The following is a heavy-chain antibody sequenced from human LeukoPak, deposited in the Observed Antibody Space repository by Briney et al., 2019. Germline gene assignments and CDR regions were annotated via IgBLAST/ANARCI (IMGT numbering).Heavy chain of an antibody. Sequence: PGGSLRLSCAASGFTFSSYEMNWVRQAPGKGLEWVSYISSSGATRYYADSVKGRFTTSRDNAKNSLHLQMNSLRAEDTAVYYCARIGDYWYGVDYWGQGTLVTVSS. V-gene: IGHV3-48*03. J-gene: IGHJ4*02. CDR2: ISSSGATR. D-gene: IGHD4-17*01. CDR3: ARIGDYWYGVDY. CDR1: GFTFSSYE.